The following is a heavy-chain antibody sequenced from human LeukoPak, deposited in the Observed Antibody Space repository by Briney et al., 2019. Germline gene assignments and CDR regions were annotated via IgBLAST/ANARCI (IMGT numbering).Heavy chain of an antibody. CDR3: ARRGYSSGWYQTFLEGDNWFDP. Sequence: GGSLRLSCAASGFTVSSNYMSWVRQAPGKGLEWVSVIYSGGSTYYADSVKGRFTISRDNAKNSLYLQMNSLRAEDTAVYYCARRGYSSGWYQTFLEGDNWFDPWGQGTLVTVSS. V-gene: IGHV3-66*01. J-gene: IGHJ5*02. CDR1: GFTVSSNY. D-gene: IGHD6-19*01. CDR2: IYSGGST.